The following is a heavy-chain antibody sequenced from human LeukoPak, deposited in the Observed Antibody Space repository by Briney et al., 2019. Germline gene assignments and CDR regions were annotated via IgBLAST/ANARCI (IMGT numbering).Heavy chain of an antibody. V-gene: IGHV3-64*01. D-gene: IGHD3-22*01. Sequence: PGGSLRLSCAASGFTFSTYTMHWVRQAPGKGLEYVSTFRSNGGSTYYTNSVKGRFTISRDNSANTLYLQMNSLRAEDAAVYYCARTLLSSGYPIYYFDYWGQGTLVTVSS. CDR2: FRSNGGST. CDR3: ARTLLSSGYPIYYFDY. CDR1: GFTFSTYT. J-gene: IGHJ4*02.